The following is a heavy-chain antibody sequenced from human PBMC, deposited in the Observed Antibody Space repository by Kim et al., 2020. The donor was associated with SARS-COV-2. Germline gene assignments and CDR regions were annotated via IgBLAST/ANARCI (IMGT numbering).Heavy chain of an antibody. V-gene: IGHV3-15*01. J-gene: IGHJ6*02. D-gene: IGHD3-16*01. CDR3: TRIRGGFYYVMGV. Sequence: AAPVKGRFNISRDDLINTLYLQTNSLQTEDTAVYYCTRIRGGFYYVMGVWGQGTTVTVSS.